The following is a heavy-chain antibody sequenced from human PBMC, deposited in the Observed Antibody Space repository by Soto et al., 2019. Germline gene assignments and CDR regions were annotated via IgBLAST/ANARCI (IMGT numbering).Heavy chain of an antibody. D-gene: IGHD2-8*01. CDR1: GFTFSSHE. J-gene: IGHJ4*02. V-gene: IGHV3-48*03. Sequence: PGGSLRLSCAASGFTFSSHEMNWVRQAPGKGLEWISYISGSGVTTYYADSVRGRFIVSRDNAQESLFLQMNSRRVEDTAIYYCARGGVYWGQGTLVTVSS. CDR3: ARGGVY. CDR2: ISGSGVTT.